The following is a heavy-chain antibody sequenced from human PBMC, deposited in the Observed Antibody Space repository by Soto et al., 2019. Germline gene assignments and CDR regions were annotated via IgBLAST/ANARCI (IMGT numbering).Heavy chain of an antibody. J-gene: IGHJ4*02. CDR1: GFTVSSSYA. V-gene: IGHV3-23*01. CDR3: AKSQKVISTSFDY. Sequence: PGGSLRLSCAASGFTVSSSYALNWVRQAPGRGLEWVSAISGSGGTTYYADSVKGRFTISRDNSKNTLFLQMYSLRAEDAAIYYCAKSQKVISTSFDYRGQGSLVTVSS. D-gene: IGHD3-22*01. CDR2: ISGSGGTT.